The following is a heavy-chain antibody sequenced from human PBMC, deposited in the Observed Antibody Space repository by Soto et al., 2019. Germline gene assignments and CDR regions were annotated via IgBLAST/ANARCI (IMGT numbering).Heavy chain of an antibody. CDR1: GGTFSSYA. Sequence: QVQLVQSGAEVKKPGSSVKVSCTASGGTFSSYAISWVRQAPGQGLEWMGGIIPIFGTANYAQKFQGRVTITADKSTSTAYMELSSLRSEDTAVYYCARDIPYYDILPGYSPDACDIWGQGTMVTVSS. J-gene: IGHJ3*02. V-gene: IGHV1-69*06. CDR2: IIPIFGTA. D-gene: IGHD3-9*01. CDR3: ARDIPYYDILPGYSPDACDI.